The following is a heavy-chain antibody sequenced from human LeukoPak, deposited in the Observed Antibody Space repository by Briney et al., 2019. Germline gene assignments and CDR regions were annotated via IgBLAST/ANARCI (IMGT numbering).Heavy chain of an antibody. CDR3: ARENPHYGGNRY. Sequence: GGSLRLSCAASGFTFSSYWMNWARQAPGKGLEWVASINHNGNVNYYVDSVKGRFTISRDNAKNSLYLQMNSLRAEDTAVYYCARENPHYGGNRYWGQGTLVTVSS. V-gene: IGHV3-7*01. D-gene: IGHD4-23*01. CDR1: GFTFSSYW. CDR2: INHNGNVN. J-gene: IGHJ4*02.